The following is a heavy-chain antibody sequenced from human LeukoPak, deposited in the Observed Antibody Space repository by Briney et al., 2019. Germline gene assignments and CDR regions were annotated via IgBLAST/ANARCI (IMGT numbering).Heavy chain of an antibody. CDR2: INTDGSST. CDR1: GFTFSSYW. J-gene: IGHJ4*02. V-gene: IGHV3-74*01. CDR3: ARPNTIFGVVPPAFDY. D-gene: IGHD3-3*01. Sequence: GGSLRLSCAASGFTFSSYWMHWVRQAPGKGLVWVSRINTDGSSTSYADSVKGRFTISRDNSKNTLYLQMNSLRAEDTAVYYCARPNTIFGVVPPAFDYWGQGTLVTVSS.